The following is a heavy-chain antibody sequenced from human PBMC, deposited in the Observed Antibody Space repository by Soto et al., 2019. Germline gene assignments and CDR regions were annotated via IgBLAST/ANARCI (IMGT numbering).Heavy chain of an antibody. Sequence: SETLSLTCTVSGGSISSYYWSWIRQPPGKGLEWIGYIYYSGSTNYNPSLKSRVTISVDTSKNQFSLKLSSVTAADTAVYYCARGGMATNVYYFDYWGQGTLVTVSS. V-gene: IGHV4-59*01. CDR3: ARGGMATNVYYFDY. D-gene: IGHD5-12*01. J-gene: IGHJ4*02. CDR2: IYYSGST. CDR1: GGSISSYY.